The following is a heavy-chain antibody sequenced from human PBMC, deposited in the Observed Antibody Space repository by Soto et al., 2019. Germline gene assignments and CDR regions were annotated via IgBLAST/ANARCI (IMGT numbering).Heavy chain of an antibody. V-gene: IGHV1-18*01. CDR3: ARDPHEFWTSYWFDP. CDR1: GYTFNTYG. Sequence: ASVKVSCKTSGYTFNTYGINWVRQAPGQGLELMGWISAYDGKTTYAEKFQGRVALTTDTSTSTAYMELRSLRSDDTAIYYCARDPHEFWTSYWFDPWGQGTPVTVSS. D-gene: IGHD3-3*01. CDR2: ISAYDGKT. J-gene: IGHJ5*02.